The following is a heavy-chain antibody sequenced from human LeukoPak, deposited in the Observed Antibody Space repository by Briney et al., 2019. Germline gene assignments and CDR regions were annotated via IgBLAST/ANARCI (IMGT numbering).Heavy chain of an antibody. CDR2: IYYSGST. J-gene: IGHJ5*02. CDR3: ARYQVGQAYNWFDP. D-gene: IGHD1-26*01. CDR1: GGSISSYY. Sequence: SETLSLTCTVSGGSISSYYWSWIRQPPGKGLEWIGYIYYSGSTNYNPSLKSRVTISVDTSKNQFSLKLSSVTAADTAVYYCARYQVGQAYNWFDPWGQGTLVTVSS. V-gene: IGHV4-59*12.